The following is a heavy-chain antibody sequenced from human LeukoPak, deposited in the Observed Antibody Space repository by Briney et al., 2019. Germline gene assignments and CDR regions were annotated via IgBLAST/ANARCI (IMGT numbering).Heavy chain of an antibody. CDR3: ASPYDSSGYWRFDY. CDR1: GFTFSSYA. V-gene: IGHV3-30-3*01. J-gene: IGHJ4*02. D-gene: IGHD3-22*01. CDR2: ISYDGSNK. Sequence: PGGSLRLSCAASGFTFSSYAMHWVRQAPGKGLEWVAVISYDGSNKYYADSVKGRFTISRDNSKNTLYLQMNSLRAEDTAVYYCASPYDSSGYWRFDYWGQGTLVTVSS.